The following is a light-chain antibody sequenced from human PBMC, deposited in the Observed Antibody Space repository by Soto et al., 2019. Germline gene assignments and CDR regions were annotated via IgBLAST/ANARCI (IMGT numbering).Light chain of an antibody. CDR2: DAS. J-gene: IGKJ1*01. CDR1: QSISSS. V-gene: IGKV1-5*01. Sequence: DIQMTQSPSTLSASVGDRVTITCRASQSISSSLAWYHQKPGTAPKLLIYDASSLERGVPSRFSGSGSGTEFTLTISSLQPDDFATYYCQQYGGFSRTFGQGTKVDI. CDR3: QQYGGFSRT.